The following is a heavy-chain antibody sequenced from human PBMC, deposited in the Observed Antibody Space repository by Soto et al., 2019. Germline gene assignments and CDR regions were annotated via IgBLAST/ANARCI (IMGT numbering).Heavy chain of an antibody. Sequence: QVQLVESGGGVVQPGKSLRLSCAAPGFTFSTYGIHWVRQAPGKGLEWVALISYDGGSKYYGDSVKGRFIISRDNSHNTVSLQMNSLRADDTAVYFCAKEQLAMTVVVADYFDSWGQGTLVTVSS. J-gene: IGHJ4*02. CDR2: ISYDGGSK. CDR3: AKEQLAMTVVVADYFDS. D-gene: IGHD3-22*01. V-gene: IGHV3-30*18. CDR1: GFTFSTYG.